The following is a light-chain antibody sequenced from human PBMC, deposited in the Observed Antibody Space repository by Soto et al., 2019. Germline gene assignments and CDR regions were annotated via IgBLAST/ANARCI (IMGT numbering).Light chain of an antibody. CDR3: HQYGISPPRT. J-gene: IGKJ1*01. Sequence: IGLAQSPGSLSLSKGGRATRSCRASQSVSSNYLAWYQHKPGQAPRLLIYGASSRATGIPDRFSGSGSGTDFTLTIGRLEPEDFAVYYCHQYGISPPRTFGQGTKVDIK. V-gene: IGKV3-20*01. CDR1: QSVSSNY. CDR2: GAS.